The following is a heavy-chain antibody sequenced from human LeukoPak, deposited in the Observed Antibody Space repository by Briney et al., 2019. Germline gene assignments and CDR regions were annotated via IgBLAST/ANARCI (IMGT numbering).Heavy chain of an antibody. V-gene: IGHV3-21*01. D-gene: IGHD2-2*01. CDR1: GFTFSSYS. Sequence: GGSLRLSCAASGFTFSSYSMNWVRQAPGKGLEWVSSISSSSSYIYYADSVKGRFTISRDNAKNSLYLQMNSLRAEDTAVYYCARDPSYCSSTSCPSNWFDPWGQGTLVTVSS. J-gene: IGHJ5*02. CDR3: ARDPSYCSSTSCPSNWFDP. CDR2: ISSSSSYI.